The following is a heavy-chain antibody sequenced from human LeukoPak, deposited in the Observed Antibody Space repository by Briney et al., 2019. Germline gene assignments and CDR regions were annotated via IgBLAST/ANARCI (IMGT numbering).Heavy chain of an antibody. CDR1: GFTFSSYA. D-gene: IGHD5-18*01. CDR3: AKDTETTWQSAMVTDFDY. Sequence: GGSLRLSCAASGFTFSSYAMSWVRQAPGKGLEWVSDISGSGGSTYYADSVKGRFTISRDNSKNMLYLQMNSLRAEDTAVYYCAKDTETTWQSAMVTDFDYWGQGTLVTVSS. V-gene: IGHV3-23*01. J-gene: IGHJ4*02. CDR2: ISGSGGST.